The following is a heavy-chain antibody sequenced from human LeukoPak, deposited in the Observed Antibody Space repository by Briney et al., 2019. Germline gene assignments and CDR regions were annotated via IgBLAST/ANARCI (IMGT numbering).Heavy chain of an antibody. Sequence: SGTLSLTCTVSGDSISSGDYYWNWIRQPAGKRLEWIGRISTSGTPNYNPSFRGRLTISIDTSKNQLSLNLRSVTAAETGIYYCARGPYWGQGTLVTVSS. J-gene: IGHJ4*02. CDR2: ISTSGTP. CDR1: GDSISSGDYY. V-gene: IGHV4-61*02. CDR3: ARGPY.